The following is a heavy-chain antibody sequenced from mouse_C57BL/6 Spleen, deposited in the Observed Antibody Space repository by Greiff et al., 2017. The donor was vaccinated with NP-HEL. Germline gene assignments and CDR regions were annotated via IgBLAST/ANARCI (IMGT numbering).Heavy chain of an antibody. CDR2: INPNNGGT. CDR1: GYTFTDYY. D-gene: IGHD1-1*01. J-gene: IGHJ2*01. CDR3: ARSPYYYGSSFHYFDY. V-gene: IGHV1-26*01. Sequence: EVQLQQSGPELVKPGASVKISCKASGYTFTDYYMNWVKQSHGKSLEWIGDINPNNGGTSYNQKFKGKATLTVDKSSSTAYMELRSLTSEDSAVYDCARSPYYYGSSFHYFDYWGQSTTLTVSS.